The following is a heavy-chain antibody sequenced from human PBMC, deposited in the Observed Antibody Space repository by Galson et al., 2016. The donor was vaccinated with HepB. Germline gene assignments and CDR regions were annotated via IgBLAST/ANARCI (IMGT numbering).Heavy chain of an antibody. CDR2: INSSGGSI. CDR1: GYTFINYY. D-gene: IGHD3-10*01. J-gene: IGHJ6*02. CDR3: ARSSALRYGMDV. V-gene: IGHV1-46*01. Sequence: SVKVSCKASGYTFINYYIHWVRQAPGQGLEWMGIINSSGGSITYAQKFQGRVTMTRDTSTSTVYMELSSLTSYDTAVYYCARSSALRYGMDVWGQGTTVTVSS.